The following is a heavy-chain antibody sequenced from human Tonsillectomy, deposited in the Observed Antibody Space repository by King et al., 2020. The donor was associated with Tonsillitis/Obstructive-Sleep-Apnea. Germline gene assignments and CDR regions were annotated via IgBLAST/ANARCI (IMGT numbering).Heavy chain of an antibody. D-gene: IGHD3-16*01. CDR2: IYFSGST. CDR3: ARDRDVWQLGKYWYFDL. CDR1: GGSISSGGYY. V-gene: IGHV4-31*03. Sequence: VQLQESGPGLVKPSQTLSLTCNVSGGSISSGGYYWSWIRQHPGKGLEWIGYIYFSGSTYYSPSLTSRVSISLDTSKNQISLKLSSVTAADTAVYYCARDRDVWQLGKYWYFDLWGRGTLVTVSS. J-gene: IGHJ2*01.